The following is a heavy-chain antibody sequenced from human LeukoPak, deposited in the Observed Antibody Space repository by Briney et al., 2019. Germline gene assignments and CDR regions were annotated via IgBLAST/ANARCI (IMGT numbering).Heavy chain of an antibody. CDR1: GFTFSDYY. Sequence: GGSLRLSCAASGFTFSDYYMSWIRQAPGKGLEWVSYISSSGSTIYYADSVKGRFTISRDNAKNSLYLQMNSLRAEDTAVYYCARDRAANYYYYMDVWGKGTTVTVSS. V-gene: IGHV3-11*01. D-gene: IGHD6-25*01. CDR3: ARDRAANYYYYMDV. CDR2: ISSSGSTI. J-gene: IGHJ6*03.